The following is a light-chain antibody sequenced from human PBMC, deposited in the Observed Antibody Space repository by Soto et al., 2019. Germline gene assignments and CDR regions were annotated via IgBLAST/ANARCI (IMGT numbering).Light chain of an antibody. J-gene: IGKJ1*01. CDR3: QQYNSYSLWT. CDR2: DAS. V-gene: IGKV1-5*01. Sequence: DIQMTQSPSTLSASVVDSVTITCRASQSISSWLAWYQQKPGKAPKLLIYDASSLESGVPSRFSGSGSGTEFTLTISSLQPDDFATYYCQQYNSYSLWTFGQGTKVDIK. CDR1: QSISSW.